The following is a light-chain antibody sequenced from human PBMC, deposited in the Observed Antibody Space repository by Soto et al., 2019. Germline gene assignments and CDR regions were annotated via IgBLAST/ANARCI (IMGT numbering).Light chain of an antibody. CDR2: KAS. V-gene: IGKV1-5*03. Sequence: DIQMTQSPSTLSASVGDSVTITCRASQSLDNCLAWYQQKPGTAPKLLIYKASKLDSGVPSRFSGSGSATQFILPISSLLPDDFVAYYCQQYKSYSVNFGGGTKVELK. CDR3: QQYKSYSVN. J-gene: IGKJ4*01. CDR1: QSLDNC.